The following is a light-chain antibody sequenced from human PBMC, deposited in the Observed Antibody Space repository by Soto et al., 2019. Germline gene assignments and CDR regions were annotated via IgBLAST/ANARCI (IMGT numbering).Light chain of an antibody. V-gene: IGLV2-14*01. CDR3: SSSTTSSTLVV. J-gene: IGLJ2*01. Sequence: QSALTQPASVSGSPGQSLTISCTGTSNDVGDYNFVSWYQQHPGKAPKLIIYDVTNRPSGVSNRFSGSKSGNTASLTISGLQAEDEADYYCSSSTTSSTLVVFGGGTKLTVL. CDR1: SNDVGDYNF. CDR2: DVT.